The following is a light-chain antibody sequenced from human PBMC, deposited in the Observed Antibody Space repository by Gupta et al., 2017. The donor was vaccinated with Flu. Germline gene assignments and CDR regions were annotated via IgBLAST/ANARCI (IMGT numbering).Light chain of an antibody. Sequence: SSELTQDPAVSVALGQTVRITCQGDSLRSYYASWYQQKPGQAPVLVIYGKNNRPSGIPDRFSGSSSGNTASSTITGAQAEDEADYYCNSRDSSGNHHWVFGGGTKLTVL. CDR1: SLRSYY. V-gene: IGLV3-19*01. J-gene: IGLJ3*02. CDR3: NSRDSSGNHHWV. CDR2: GKN.